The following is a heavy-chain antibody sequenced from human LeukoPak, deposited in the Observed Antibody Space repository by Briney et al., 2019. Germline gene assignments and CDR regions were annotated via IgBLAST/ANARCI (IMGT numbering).Heavy chain of an antibody. Sequence: SETLSLTCAVCGGSFSGYYWSWIRQPPGKGLEWIGEVSHSGNTNYNPSLKSRVTISVDTSKNQFSLKLTSVTAADAALYYCARVLTGYSEGSIDYWGQGILVTVSS. CDR3: ARVLTGYSEGSIDY. CDR1: GGSFSGYY. J-gene: IGHJ4*02. D-gene: IGHD3-9*01. CDR2: VSHSGNT. V-gene: IGHV4-34*01.